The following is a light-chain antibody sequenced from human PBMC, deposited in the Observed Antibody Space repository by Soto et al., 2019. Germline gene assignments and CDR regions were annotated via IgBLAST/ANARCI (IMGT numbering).Light chain of an antibody. CDR1: QSVRSTN. CDR2: GAS. CDR3: QQNGGSPPMYT. J-gene: IGKJ2*01. V-gene: IGKV3-20*01. Sequence: IVLTQSPDTLSLSPGERATLSCRAGQSVRSTNLAWYQQKPGQAPRLLIYGASSRPTGIPDRFSGSGSGTDFTLTISRLEPEDFAVYYCQQNGGSPPMYTFGQGTKLEIK.